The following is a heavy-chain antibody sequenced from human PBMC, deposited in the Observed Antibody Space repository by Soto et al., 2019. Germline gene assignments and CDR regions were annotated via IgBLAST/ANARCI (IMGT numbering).Heavy chain of an antibody. J-gene: IGHJ4*02. CDR1: GFTFSSYS. CDR2: ISGSSSYI. CDR3: ARPLTYYDSRGYYGY. V-gene: IGHV3-21*01. Sequence: EVQLVESGGGLVKPGGSLRLSCAASGFTFSSYSMNWVRQAPGKGLEWVSSISGSSSYIYYADSVKGRFTISRDNAKNSLYLQMNSLRAVDTAVYYCARPLTYYDSRGYYGYWGQGTLVTVSS. D-gene: IGHD3-22*01.